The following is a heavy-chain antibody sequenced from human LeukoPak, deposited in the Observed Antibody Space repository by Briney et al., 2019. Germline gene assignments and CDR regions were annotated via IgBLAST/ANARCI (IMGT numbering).Heavy chain of an antibody. Sequence: GGSLRLSCAASGFTFSSYAMSWVRQAPGKGLGWVSTIGGHEDGPSYADSVKGRFTISRDNSKNTLYLQMKNLRAEDTAVYYCAKLHFGLIIYFDYWGQGTLVTVSS. V-gene: IGHV3-23*01. D-gene: IGHD3/OR15-3a*01. J-gene: IGHJ4*02. CDR3: AKLHFGLIIYFDY. CDR2: IGGHEDGP. CDR1: GFTFSSYA.